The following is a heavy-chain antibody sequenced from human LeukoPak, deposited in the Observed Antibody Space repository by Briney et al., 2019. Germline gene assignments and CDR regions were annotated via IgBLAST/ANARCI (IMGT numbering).Heavy chain of an antibody. J-gene: IGHJ3*02. V-gene: IGHV3-30-3*01. D-gene: IGHD2-15*01. CDR1: GFTFGTFA. Sequence: PGGSLRLSCAASGFTFGTFAMHWVRQAPDKGLEWVAVMSYDGSNKYYADSVKGRFTISSDNSKNTLYLQMNSLRSEDTAVYYCAGGHGGIVVVVRDAFDIWGQGTMVIVSS. CDR3: AGGHGGIVVVVRDAFDI. CDR2: MSYDGSNK.